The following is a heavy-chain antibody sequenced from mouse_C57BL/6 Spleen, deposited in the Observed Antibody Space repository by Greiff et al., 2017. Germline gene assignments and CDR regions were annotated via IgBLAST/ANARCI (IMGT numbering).Heavy chain of an antibody. CDR1: GFNIKNTY. Sequence: VQLKESVAELVRPGASVKLSCTASGFNIKNTYMHWVKQRPEQGLEWIGRIDPANGNTKYAPKFQGKATITADTSSNTAYLQLSILTSEDTAIYYCALISYDYDGGDYWGQGTTLTVSS. CDR3: ALISYDYDGGDY. D-gene: IGHD2-4*01. V-gene: IGHV14-3*01. J-gene: IGHJ2*01. CDR2: IDPANGNT.